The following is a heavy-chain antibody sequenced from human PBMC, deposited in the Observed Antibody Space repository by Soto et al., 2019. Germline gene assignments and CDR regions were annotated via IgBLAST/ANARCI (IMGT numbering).Heavy chain of an antibody. D-gene: IGHD6-13*01. J-gene: IGHJ6*01. CDR1: GYTFTSYG. Sequence: ASVKVSCKASGYTFTSYGISWVRQAPGHGLEWMGWISAYNGNTNYAQKLQGRVTMTTDTSTSTAYMEMRSLRSEDTAVYYCARDLQQLVPRYYYGMDVWGQGTTVTVSS. V-gene: IGHV1-18*01. CDR2: ISAYNGNT. CDR3: ARDLQQLVPRYYYGMDV.